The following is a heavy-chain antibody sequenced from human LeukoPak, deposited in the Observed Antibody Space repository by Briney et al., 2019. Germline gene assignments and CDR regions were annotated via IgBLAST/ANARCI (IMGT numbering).Heavy chain of an antibody. CDR2: IRSKANSYAT. CDR1: GFTFSGSA. V-gene: IGHV3-73*01. J-gene: IGHJ3*02. D-gene: IGHD3-9*01. Sequence: GGSLRLSCAASGFTFSGSAMHWVRQASGKGLEWVGRIRSKANSYATAYAASVKGRFTISRDDSKNTAYLQMNSLKTEDTAVYYCARSGPSRLRYFVDAFDIWGQGTMVTVSS. CDR3: ARSGPSRLRYFVDAFDI.